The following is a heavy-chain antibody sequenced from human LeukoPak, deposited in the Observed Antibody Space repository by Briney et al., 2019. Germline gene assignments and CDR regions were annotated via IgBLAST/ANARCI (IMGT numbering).Heavy chain of an antibody. CDR3: ARDPSFRAYYFDY. CDR1: GYTFTGYY. V-gene: IGHV1-2*02. Sequence: ASVKVSCKASGYTFTGYYMHWVRQAPGQGLEWMGWINPNSGGANYAQKFQGRVTMTRGTSISTAYMELSRLRSDDTAVYYCARDPSFRAYYFDYWGQGTLVTVSS. J-gene: IGHJ4*02. D-gene: IGHD3-10*01. CDR2: INPNSGGA.